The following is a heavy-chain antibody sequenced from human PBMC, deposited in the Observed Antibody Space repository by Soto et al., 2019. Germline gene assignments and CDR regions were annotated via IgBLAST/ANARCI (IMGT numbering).Heavy chain of an antibody. Sequence: EVQLVESGGGLVKPGGSLRLSCAASGFTFTNAWMSWVRQAPGKGLEWVGRIKSKLDGGTTDYAAPVKGRFTISRDDSKNTLYLQMNSLGTEDTAFYFCTTYPLWRWLQFSDAEAFDIWGQGTLVTVSS. J-gene: IGHJ3*02. CDR1: GFTFTNAW. D-gene: IGHD5-12*01. CDR3: TTYPLWRWLQFSDAEAFDI. CDR2: IKSKLDGGTT. V-gene: IGHV3-15*07.